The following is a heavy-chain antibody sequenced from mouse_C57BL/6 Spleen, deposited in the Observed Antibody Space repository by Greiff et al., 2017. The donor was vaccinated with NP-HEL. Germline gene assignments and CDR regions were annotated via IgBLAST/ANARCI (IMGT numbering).Heavy chain of an antibody. D-gene: IGHD1-1*01. V-gene: IGHV14-1*01. Sequence: SGAELVRPGASVKLSCTASGFNIKDYYMHWVKQRPEQGLEWIGRIDPEDGDTEYAPKFQGKATMTADTSSNTAYLQLSSLTSEDTAVYYCTLGYGSSYEGFAYWGQGTLVTVSA. CDR3: TLGYGSSYEGFAY. CDR1: GFNIKDYY. CDR2: IDPEDGDT. J-gene: IGHJ3*01.